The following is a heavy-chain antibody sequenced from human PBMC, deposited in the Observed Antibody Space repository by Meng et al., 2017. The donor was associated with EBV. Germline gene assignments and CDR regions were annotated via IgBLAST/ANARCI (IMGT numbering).Heavy chain of an antibody. D-gene: IGHD6-6*01. V-gene: IGHV2-5*02. J-gene: IGHJ4*02. CDR3: AHIIAARPFDY. CDR2: IYWDDDK. CDR1: GFSLSTRGVG. Sequence: LKHPAPTLLQPTQPLPLTCTSSGFSLSTRGVGVGWIRQPPGKALEWLALIYWDDDKRYSPSLKSRLTITKDTSKNQVVLTMTNMDPVDAATYYCAHIIAARPFDYWGQGTLVTVSS.